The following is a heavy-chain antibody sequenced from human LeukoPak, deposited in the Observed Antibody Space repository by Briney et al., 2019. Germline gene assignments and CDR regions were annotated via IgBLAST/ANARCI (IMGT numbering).Heavy chain of an antibody. CDR2: IKQDGSKF. V-gene: IGHV3-7*01. Sequence: GGSLRLSCAASGFTFSNYWLTWVRQAPGKGLEWVANIKQDGSKFSYVDSVKGRFTISRDNAKNSLYLQMNSLRAEDTAVYYCARASSGSFSVDYWGQGTLVTVSS. CDR3: ARASSGSFSVDY. CDR1: GFTFSNYW. D-gene: IGHD3-10*01. J-gene: IGHJ4*02.